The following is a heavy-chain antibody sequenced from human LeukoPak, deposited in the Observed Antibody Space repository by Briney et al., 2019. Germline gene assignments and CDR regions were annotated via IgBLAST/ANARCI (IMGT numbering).Heavy chain of an antibody. CDR2: IKQDGSVK. Sequence: PGVSLRLSCAASGFTFSSYWMNWVRQAPGKGLEWVANIKQDGSVKNYVDSVKGRFTISRDNAKNSLFLQMNSLRAEDTAVYYCARDPSGSPVFDPWGQGTLVTVSS. D-gene: IGHD3-10*01. CDR3: ARDPSGSPVFDP. CDR1: GFTFSSYW. V-gene: IGHV3-7*01. J-gene: IGHJ5*02.